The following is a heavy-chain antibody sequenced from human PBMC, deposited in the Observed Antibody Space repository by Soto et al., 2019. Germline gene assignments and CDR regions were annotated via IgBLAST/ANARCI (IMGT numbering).Heavy chain of an antibody. CDR3: AREQKRYSSDDWFDP. CDR2: ISAYNGNT. D-gene: IGHD6-19*01. V-gene: IGHV1-18*01. J-gene: IGHJ5*02. CDR1: GYTFTSYG. Sequence: GASVKVSCKASGYTFTSYGISWVRQAPGQGLEWMGWISAYNGNTNYAQKLQGRVTMTTDTSTSTAYTELRSLRSDDTAVYYCAREQKRYSSDDWFDPWGQGTLVTVSS.